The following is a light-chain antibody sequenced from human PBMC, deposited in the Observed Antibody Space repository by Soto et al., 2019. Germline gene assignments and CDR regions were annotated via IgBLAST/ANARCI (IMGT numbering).Light chain of an antibody. J-gene: IGLJ1*01. CDR3: SSYTRSSIDYV. V-gene: IGLV2-14*01. CDR1: SSDVGGYNY. Sequence: QSALTQPASVSGSPGQSITISCTGTSSDVGGYNYVSWYQQHPGKAPKLMIYEVSNRPSGVSNRFSGSKSGNTASLTISGLQAEDEADYYCSSYTRSSIDYVFGTGTKVT. CDR2: EVS.